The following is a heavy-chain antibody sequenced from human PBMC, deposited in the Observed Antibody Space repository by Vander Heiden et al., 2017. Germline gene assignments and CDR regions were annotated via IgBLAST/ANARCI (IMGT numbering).Heavy chain of an antibody. J-gene: IGHJ4*02. V-gene: IGHV2-70*01. Sequence: LKTRLTISKDTSKNQVVLTMTNMDPVDTATYYCARIAVAGYYFDYWGQGTLVTLSS. D-gene: IGHD6-19*01. CDR3: ARIAVAGYYFDY.